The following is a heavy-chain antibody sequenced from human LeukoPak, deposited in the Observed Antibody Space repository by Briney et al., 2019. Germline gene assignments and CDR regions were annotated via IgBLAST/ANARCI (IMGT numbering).Heavy chain of an antibody. CDR1: GFTFSSYW. D-gene: IGHD4-23*01. CDR3: AKAGLRWHYYYYYMDV. J-gene: IGHJ6*03. CDR2: ISYDGSNK. V-gene: IGHV3-30*18. Sequence: GGSLRLSCAASGFTFSSYWMSWVRQAPGKGLEWVAVISYDGSNKYYADSVKGRFTISRDNSKNTLYLQMNSLRAEDTAVYNCAKAGLRWHYYYYYMDVWGKGTTVTVSS.